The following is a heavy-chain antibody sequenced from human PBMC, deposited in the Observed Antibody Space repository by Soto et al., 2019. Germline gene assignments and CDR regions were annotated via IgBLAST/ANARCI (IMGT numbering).Heavy chain of an antibody. CDR3: ARALPVAKGGFDP. J-gene: IGHJ5*02. CDR2: IYTAGGT. D-gene: IGHD2-2*01. V-gene: IGHV3-53*01. CDR1: GFTVSNTY. Sequence: PGGSLRVSCAASGFTVSNTYMTWVRQPPGKGLECVSVIYTAGGTNYADSVKGRFIISRDNSKNTLYLQMNSLRAEDTAVYYCARALPVAKGGFDPWGQGTLVTVSS.